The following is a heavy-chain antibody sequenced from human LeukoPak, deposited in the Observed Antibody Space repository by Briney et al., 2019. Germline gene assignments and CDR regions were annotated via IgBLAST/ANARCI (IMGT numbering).Heavy chain of an antibody. CDR1: GFTFSNYA. CDR3: AKSPF. V-gene: IGHV3-23*01. Sequence: GGSLRLPCAASGFTFSNYAMTWIRQAPGKGLEWVSALSGGGGSTYYADSVKGRFTISRDNSRNTLYLQMNSLRADDTAVYYCAKSPFWGQGTLVTVSS. J-gene: IGHJ4*02. CDR2: LSGGGGST.